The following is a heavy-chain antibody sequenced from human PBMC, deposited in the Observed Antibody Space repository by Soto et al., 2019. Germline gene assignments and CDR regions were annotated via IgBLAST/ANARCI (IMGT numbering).Heavy chain of an antibody. V-gene: IGHV3-30-3*01. J-gene: IGHJ2*01. CDR3: ARDASANWYVDWYCDL. D-gene: IGHD1-1*01. Sequence: QVQLVESGGGVVQSEGSLRLSCAASGFTFSNSPMHWLRQAPGKGLEWVAIIANDASSEHYADSVKGRFTISRDNAENTLYLQMNSLRTEYTALYYCARDASANWYVDWYCDLWGRGTLVTVSS. CDR2: IANDASSE. CDR1: GFTFSNSP.